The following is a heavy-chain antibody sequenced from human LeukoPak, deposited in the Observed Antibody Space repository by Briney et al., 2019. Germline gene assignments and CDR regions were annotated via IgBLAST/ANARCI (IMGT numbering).Heavy chain of an antibody. Sequence: GGSLRLSCAASGFPFSAYWMNWVRQAPGKGLEWVANINQDGSEKYYVDSVKGRFTISRDNAKNSLHLQMNSLRAEDTAVYYCARVGGRVAAAPFDYWGQGTLVTVSS. D-gene: IGHD6-13*01. CDR2: INQDGSEK. CDR3: ARVGGRVAAAPFDY. J-gene: IGHJ4*02. V-gene: IGHV3-7*01. CDR1: GFPFSAYW.